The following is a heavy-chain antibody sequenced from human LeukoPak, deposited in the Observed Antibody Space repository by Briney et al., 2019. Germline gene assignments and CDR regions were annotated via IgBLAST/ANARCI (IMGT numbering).Heavy chain of an antibody. CDR1: GFTFNTYA. J-gene: IGHJ6*02. V-gene: IGHV3-23*01. CDR2: ISGGGDNT. D-gene: IGHD1-14*01. Sequence: GGSLRLSCAASGFTFNTYAMNWVRQAPGKGLEWVSSISGGGDNTYYADSVKGRFTISRDTSKNTLYLQMNSLRAEDTAVYYCARDQPEAPYYYGMDVWGQGTTVTVSS. CDR3: ARDQPEAPYYYGMDV.